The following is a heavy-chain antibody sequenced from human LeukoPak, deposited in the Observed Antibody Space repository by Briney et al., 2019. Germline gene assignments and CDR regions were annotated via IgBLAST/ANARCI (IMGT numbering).Heavy chain of an antibody. Sequence: PSETLSLTCTVSGGSISSYYWSWIRQPPGKGLEWIGYIYYSGSTNYNPSLKSRVTMSIGTSKNQFSLKLTSVTPADTAVYYCAQGAAFDIWGPGTMVTVSS. CDR1: GGSISSYY. CDR3: AQGAAFDI. CDR2: IYYSGST. J-gene: IGHJ3*02. V-gene: IGHV4-59*01.